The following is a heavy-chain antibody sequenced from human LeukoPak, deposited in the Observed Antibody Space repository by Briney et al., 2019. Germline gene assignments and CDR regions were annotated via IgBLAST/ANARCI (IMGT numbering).Heavy chain of an antibody. CDR3: AKFVDTDYFDY. V-gene: IGHV3-30*18. D-gene: IGHD5-18*01. CDR2: ISYDGSNK. CDR1: GFTFSSYG. J-gene: IGHJ4*02. Sequence: PGGSLRLSCAASGFTFSSYGMHWVRQAPGKGLEWVAVISYDGSNKYYADSVKGRFTISRDNSKNTPYLQMNSLRAEDTAVYYCAKFVDTDYFDYWGQGTLVTVSS.